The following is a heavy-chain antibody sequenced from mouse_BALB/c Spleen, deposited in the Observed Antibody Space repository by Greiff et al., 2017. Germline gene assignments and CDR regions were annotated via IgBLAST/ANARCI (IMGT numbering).Heavy chain of an antibody. Sequence: DVMLVESGGGLVQPGGSLRLSCATSGFTFTDYYMSWVRQPPGKALEWLGFIRNKANGYTTEYSASVKGRFTISRDNSQSILYLQMNTLRAEDSATYYCARDGYYLHWYFDGWGAGTTVTVSS. CDR3: ARDGYYLHWYFDG. CDR1: GFTFTDYY. D-gene: IGHD2-3*01. V-gene: IGHV7-3*02. J-gene: IGHJ1*01. CDR2: IRNKANGYTT.